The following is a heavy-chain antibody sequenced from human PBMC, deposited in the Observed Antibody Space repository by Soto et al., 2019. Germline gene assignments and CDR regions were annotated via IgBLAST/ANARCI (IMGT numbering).Heavy chain of an antibody. J-gene: IGHJ4*02. Sequence: QVQLVESGGGVVQPGRSLRLSCAASGFTFSSYAMHWVRQAPGKGLEWVAVISYDGSNKYYADSVKGRFTISRDNSKNTLYLQMNSLRAEDTAVYYCARVGISGSYAVIYFDYWGQGTLVTVSS. CDR3: ARVGISGSYAVIYFDY. CDR1: GFTFSSYA. V-gene: IGHV3-30-3*01. D-gene: IGHD1-26*01. CDR2: ISYDGSNK.